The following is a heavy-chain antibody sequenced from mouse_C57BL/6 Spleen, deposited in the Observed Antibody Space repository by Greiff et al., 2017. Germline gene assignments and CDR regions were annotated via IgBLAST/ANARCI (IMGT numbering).Heavy chain of an antibody. CDR2: INPSNGGT. CDR1: GYTFTSYW. D-gene: IGHD2-4*01. J-gene: IGHJ3*01. CDR3: AGPDYAWFAY. Sequence: VQLQQPGTELVKPGASVKLSCKASGYTFTSYWMHWVKQRPGQGLEWIGIINPSNGGTNYTEKFKSKATLTVDKTSSTAYMQLSSLTSEDSAVYYCAGPDYAWFAYWGQGTLVTVSA. V-gene: IGHV1-53*01.